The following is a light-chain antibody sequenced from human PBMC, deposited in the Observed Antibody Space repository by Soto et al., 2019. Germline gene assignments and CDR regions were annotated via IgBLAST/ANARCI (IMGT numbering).Light chain of an antibody. CDR3: CSYAGTYTFG. Sequence: QSALTQPRSRSRSPGQSVTISCTGTSNDVGGYNYVSCYQQHPGKSPKVMMYDVSKRPSGVPSRFSGSKSSSTGSLTIPALQAEDEADYSCCSYAGTYTFGFGTGTKVTVL. J-gene: IGLJ1*01. CDR1: SNDVGGYNY. V-gene: IGLV2-11*01. CDR2: DVS.